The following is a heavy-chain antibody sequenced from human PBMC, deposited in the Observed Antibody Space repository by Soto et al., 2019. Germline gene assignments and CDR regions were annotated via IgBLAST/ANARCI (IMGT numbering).Heavy chain of an antibody. CDR3: ARMYSPDAFDI. J-gene: IGHJ3*02. CDR2: ISAYNGNT. CDR1: CYTFSSYG. V-gene: IGHV1-18*01. D-gene: IGHD5-18*01. Sequence: APVKGSFQASCYTFSSYGIRWVRQAPGQVLVWMGWISAYNGNTNYAQKLQGRVTMTTDTSTSTAYMELRSLRSDDTAVYYCARMYSPDAFDIWGQGTMVTVSS.